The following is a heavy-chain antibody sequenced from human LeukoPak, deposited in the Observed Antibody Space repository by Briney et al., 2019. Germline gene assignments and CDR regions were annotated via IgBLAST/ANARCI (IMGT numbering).Heavy chain of an antibody. J-gene: IGHJ4*02. CDR2: IYTSGST. D-gene: IGHD3-9*01. CDR3: ARIRPRYFDWKGRYFDY. Sequence: SETLSLTCTVSGGSISGYYWTWIRQPAGKGLEWIGRIYTSGSTNYNPSLKSRVTMSVDTSKNQFSLKLSSVTAADTAVYYCARIRPRYFDWKGRYFDYWGQGTLVTVSS. CDR1: GGSISGYY. V-gene: IGHV4-4*07.